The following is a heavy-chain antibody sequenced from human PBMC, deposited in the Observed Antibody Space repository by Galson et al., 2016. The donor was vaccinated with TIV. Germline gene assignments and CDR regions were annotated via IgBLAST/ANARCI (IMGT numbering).Heavy chain of an antibody. CDR2: MNPGDSET. D-gene: IGHD3-16*01. J-gene: IGHJ4*02. V-gene: IGHV5-51*03. CDR1: GYMFSAHG. CDR3: AKGKEYYEF. Sequence: QSGAEVKKPGESLIISCKASGYMFSAHGFGWVRQMPGKGPEWIGIMNPGDSETRYSPSFEGQVTISADDSISTAYLQWHSLKASDTAVYYCAKGKEYYEFWGQGTLVTVSS.